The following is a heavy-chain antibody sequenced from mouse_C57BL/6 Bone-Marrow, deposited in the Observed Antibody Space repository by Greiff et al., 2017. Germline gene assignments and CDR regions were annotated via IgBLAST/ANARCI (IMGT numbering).Heavy chain of an antibody. Sequence: QVQLQQPGAELVKPGASVKVSCKASGYTFTSYWMHWVKQRPGQGLEWIGEIDPSDSYTNYNQKFKGKATLTVDKSSSTAYMQLSSLTSEDSAVYYCARRGPFDYWGQGTALTVSS. D-gene: IGHD3-3*01. J-gene: IGHJ2*01. CDR2: IDPSDSYT. CDR1: GYTFTSYW. CDR3: ARRGPFDY. V-gene: IGHV1-69*02.